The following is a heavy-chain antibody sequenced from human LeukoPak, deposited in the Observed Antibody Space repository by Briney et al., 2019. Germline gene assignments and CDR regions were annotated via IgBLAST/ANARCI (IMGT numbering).Heavy chain of an antibody. D-gene: IGHD6-19*01. J-gene: IGHJ4*02. CDR3: ARSLSSAWYAYDY. Sequence: SETLSLTCTVSGDSISRGSYSWSWIRQPAGKGLEWIGLIYTSGSPNYNPSLKSRVAISVDTSNNQFSLKLSSVTAADTAVYYCARSLSSAWYAYDYWGQGTLVTVSS. CDR2: IYTSGSP. CDR1: GDSISRGSYS. V-gene: IGHV4-61*02.